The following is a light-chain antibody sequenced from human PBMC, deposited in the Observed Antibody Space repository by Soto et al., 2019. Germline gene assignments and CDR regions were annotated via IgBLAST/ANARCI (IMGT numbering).Light chain of an antibody. V-gene: IGLV2-14*01. J-gene: IGLJ1*01. CDR2: EVS. CDR3: TSYISSFSHV. Sequence: QSALTQPASVSGSPGQSITISCTGTSSDVGNYNYVSWYQHHPGKAPKLMIFEVSDRPSGVSDRFSGSKSGNTASLTISGLQADDEADSYCTSYISSFSHVFGTGTKVTVL. CDR1: SSDVGNYNY.